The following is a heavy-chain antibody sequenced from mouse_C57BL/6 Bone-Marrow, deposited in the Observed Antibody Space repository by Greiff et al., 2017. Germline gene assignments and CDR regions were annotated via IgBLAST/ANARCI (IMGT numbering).Heavy chain of an antibody. CDR2: IYHRSGNS. CDR3: AGWGDV. Sequence: VQLQQSGAELARPGASVKLSCKASGYTFTSSGISWVKQRTGQGLEWIGEIYHRSGNSYYTETFKGKATLTADKASSTAYMELRSLTSEDSAVYFCAGWGDVWGQGTTLTVSS. V-gene: IGHV1-81*01. J-gene: IGHJ2*01. CDR1: GYTFTSSG.